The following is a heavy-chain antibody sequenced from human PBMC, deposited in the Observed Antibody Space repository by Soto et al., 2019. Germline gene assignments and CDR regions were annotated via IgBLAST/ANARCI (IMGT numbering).Heavy chain of an antibody. CDR1: GFTFSTYA. V-gene: IGHV3-23*01. J-gene: IGHJ4*02. CDR2: MSTGGNT. Sequence: EVQLLESGGGLVQPGGSLRLSCAASGFTFSTYAMTWVRQAPGKGLEWVSRMSTGGNTYYADSVKGRFTISRDNSKNTLYLQMTGLRAEDTALYYCARWNYGLDYWGQGTLVTVSS. D-gene: IGHD1-7*01. CDR3: ARWNYGLDY.